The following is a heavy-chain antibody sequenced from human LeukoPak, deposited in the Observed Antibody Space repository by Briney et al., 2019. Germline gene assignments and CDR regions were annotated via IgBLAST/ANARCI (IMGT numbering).Heavy chain of an antibody. J-gene: IGHJ6*03. D-gene: IGHD6-6*01. Sequence: ASVKVSCKASGYTFTSYGISWVRQAPGQGLEWMGWISAYNGNTNYAQKLQGRVTMTTDTSTSTAYMELRSLRSDDTAVYYCARAPSSSSRYYYYMDVWGKGTTVTVPS. CDR1: GYTFTSYG. CDR2: ISAYNGNT. CDR3: ARAPSSSSRYYYYMDV. V-gene: IGHV1-18*01.